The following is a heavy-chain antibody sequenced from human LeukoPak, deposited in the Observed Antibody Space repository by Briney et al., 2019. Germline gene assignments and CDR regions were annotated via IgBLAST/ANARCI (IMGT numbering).Heavy chain of an antibody. CDR3: ARVVFGRLVINRWFDP. CDR2: INPNSGGT. V-gene: IGHV1-2*02. Sequence: GASVKVSCKASEYTFTGYYYMHWVRQAPGQGLEWMGWINPNSGGTNYAQKFRGRVTMTRDTSISTAYMELSRLRSDDTAVYYCARVVFGRLVINRWFDPWGQGTLVTVSS. D-gene: IGHD3-9*01. J-gene: IGHJ5*02. CDR1: EYTFTGYYY.